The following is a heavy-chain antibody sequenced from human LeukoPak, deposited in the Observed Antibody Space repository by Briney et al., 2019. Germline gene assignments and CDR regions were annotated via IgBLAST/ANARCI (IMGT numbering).Heavy chain of an antibody. J-gene: IGHJ4*02. CDR2: ISAYNGNT. CDR1: GYTFTSYG. CDR3: ARDRRRYCSSTSCSSIDY. V-gene: IGHV1-18*01. D-gene: IGHD2-2*01. Sequence: ASVKVSCKASGYTFTSYGISWVRQAPGQGLEWMGWISAYNGNTNYAQKLQGRVTMTTDTSTSTAYMEPRSLRSDDTAVYYCARDRRRYCSSTSCSSIDYWGQGTLVTVSS.